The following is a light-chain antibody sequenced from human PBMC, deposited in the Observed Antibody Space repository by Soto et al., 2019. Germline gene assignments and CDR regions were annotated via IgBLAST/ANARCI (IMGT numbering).Light chain of an antibody. V-gene: IGKV3-20*01. CDR1: QSVSSSY. Sequence: EIVLTQSPGTLSLSPGERATLSCRASQSVSSSYLAWYQQKPGQAPRLLIYGASSRATGIPDRFSGSGYGTDFTLTISRLEPEDFAVYSCQQYGSSPFTFAPGPRADIK. J-gene: IGKJ3*01. CDR3: QQYGSSPFT. CDR2: GAS.